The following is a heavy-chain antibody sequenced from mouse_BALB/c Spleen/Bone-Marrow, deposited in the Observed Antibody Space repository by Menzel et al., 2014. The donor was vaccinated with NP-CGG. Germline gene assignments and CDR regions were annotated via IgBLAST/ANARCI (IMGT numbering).Heavy chain of an antibody. CDR2: INPGGGYT. J-gene: IGHJ2*01. CDR1: GYTFDRYT. Sequence: QVQLQQSGAELARPGASVEMSCKASGYTFDRYTMHWVKQRPGQGLEWIGYINPGGGYTNYSQKFKDKATLTADKSSTTAYMQLSSVSAEDSAVYYCARGDYWGQGTTLTVSS. V-gene: IGHV1-4*01. CDR3: ARGDY.